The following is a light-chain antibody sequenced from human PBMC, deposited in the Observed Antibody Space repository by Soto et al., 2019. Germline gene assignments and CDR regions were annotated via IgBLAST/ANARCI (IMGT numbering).Light chain of an antibody. V-gene: IGKV3-20*01. CDR3: QQYGSSPYT. CDR2: GAS. CDR1: QSISSSY. Sequence: EIVLAQSPGTLSLSPGERATLSCRASQSISSSYLAWYQQKPGQAPRLLIYGASSRATGIPDRFSGSGSETDFTLTISRLEPEDCAAYYCQQYGSSPYTFGQGTKLEIK. J-gene: IGKJ2*01.